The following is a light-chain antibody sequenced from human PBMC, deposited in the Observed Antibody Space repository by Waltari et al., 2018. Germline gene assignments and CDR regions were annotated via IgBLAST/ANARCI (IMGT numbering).Light chain of an antibody. CDR3: QQSYSTLART. V-gene: IGKV1-39*01. Sequence: DIQLTQSPSSLSASVGDRVTIACRASQSISTFLNWYQQKPGRAPKLLIYGESRLQSGVTSRFSGSGSETDFTLTISSLQPEDFATYYCQQSYSTLARTFGGGTKVELK. CDR2: GES. CDR1: QSISTF. J-gene: IGKJ4*01.